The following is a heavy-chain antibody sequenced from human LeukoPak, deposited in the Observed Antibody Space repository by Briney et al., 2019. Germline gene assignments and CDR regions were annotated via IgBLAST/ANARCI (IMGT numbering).Heavy chain of an antibody. CDR2: ISWNSGSI. Sequence: GSSLRLSCAASRFTFDDYSMHWVRQAPGQGLEWVGGISWNSGSIGYADSLKGRFTISRDNAKNSLYLHMNSLRAEDTALYYCAKEGDGYNYDYWGQGTLVTVSS. J-gene: IGHJ4*02. CDR1: RFTFDDYS. CDR3: AKEGDGYNYDY. D-gene: IGHD5-24*01. V-gene: IGHV3-9*01.